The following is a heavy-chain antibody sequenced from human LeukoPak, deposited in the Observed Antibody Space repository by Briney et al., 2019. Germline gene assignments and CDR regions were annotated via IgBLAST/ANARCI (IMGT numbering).Heavy chain of an antibody. D-gene: IGHD6-19*01. CDR3: ARGRYRIAVAASYYFDY. J-gene: IGHJ4*02. V-gene: IGHV4-4*02. CDR2: IYHSGST. Sequence: SGTLSLTCAVSGGSISSSNWWSWVRQPPGKGLEWIGEIYHSGSTNYNPSLKSRVTISVDKSKNQFSLKLSSVTAADTAVYYCARGRYRIAVAASYYFDYWGQGTLVTVSS. CDR1: GGSISSSNW.